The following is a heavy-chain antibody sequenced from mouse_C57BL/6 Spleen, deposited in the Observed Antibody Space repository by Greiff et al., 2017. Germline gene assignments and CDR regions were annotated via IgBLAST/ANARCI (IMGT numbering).Heavy chain of an antibody. CDR2: INPSNGGT. CDR1: GYTFTSYW. D-gene: IGHD1-3*01. V-gene: IGHV1-53*01. CDR3: EREGSSYAMDY. Sequence: VQLQQPGTELVKPGASVKLSCKASGYTFTSYWMHWVKQRPGQGLEWIGNINPSNGGTNYNDKFKSKATLTVDKSSSTAYMQLSSLTSEDSAVYYSEREGSSYAMDYWGQGTSVTVSS. J-gene: IGHJ4*01.